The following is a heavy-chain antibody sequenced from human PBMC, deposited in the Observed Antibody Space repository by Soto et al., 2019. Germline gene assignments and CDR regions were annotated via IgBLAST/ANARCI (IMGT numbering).Heavy chain of an antibody. D-gene: IGHD6-6*01. J-gene: IGHJ4*02. CDR3: ARAVSGSSPPH. CDR1: GFTFSSYA. Sequence: GGSLRLSCAASGFTFSSYAMHWVRQAPGKGLEWVAVISYDGSNKYYADSVKGRFTISRDNSKNTLYLQMNSLRSEDTAVYYCARAVSGSSPPHWGQGTQVTVSS. CDR2: ISYDGSNK. V-gene: IGHV3-30-3*01.